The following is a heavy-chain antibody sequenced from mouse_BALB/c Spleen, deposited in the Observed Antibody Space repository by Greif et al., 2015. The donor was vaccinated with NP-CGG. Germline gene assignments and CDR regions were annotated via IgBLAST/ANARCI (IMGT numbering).Heavy chain of an antibody. CDR2: IRSGGSYT. J-gene: IGHJ1*01. CDR3: ARGEDGSDAGYVDV. Sequence: EVQLVESGGGLVKPGGSLKLSCAASGFTFRSYAMSWVRQSPEKRLEWVAEIRSGGSYTYYPETVTGRFTISRDNAKNTLYLEMSSLGSEDTDMYYCARGEDGSDAGYVDVWGAGTTVTVSS. CDR1: GFTFRSYA. V-gene: IGHV5-9-4*01. D-gene: IGHD2-2*01.